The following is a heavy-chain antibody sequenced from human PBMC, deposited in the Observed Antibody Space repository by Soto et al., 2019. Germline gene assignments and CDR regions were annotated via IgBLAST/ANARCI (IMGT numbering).Heavy chain of an antibody. CDR3: ARGTRKDYSNYHYYYYMDV. Sequence: GASVKVSCKASGYTFTSYGMRWVRQAPGQGLEWMGWISAYNGNTNYAQKLQGRVTMTTDTSTSTAYMELRSLRSDDTAVYYCARGTRKDYSNYHYYYYMDVWGKGTTVTVSS. CDR1: GYTFTSYG. CDR2: ISAYNGNT. V-gene: IGHV1-18*01. J-gene: IGHJ6*03. D-gene: IGHD4-4*01.